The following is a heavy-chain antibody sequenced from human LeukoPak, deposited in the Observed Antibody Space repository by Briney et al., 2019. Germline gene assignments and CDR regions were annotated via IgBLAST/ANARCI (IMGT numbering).Heavy chain of an antibody. D-gene: IGHD6-19*01. V-gene: IGHV3-21*01. Sequence: PGGSLGLSCEASGFTFDDYAMHWVRQAPGKGLEWVSSISSSSSYIYYADSVKGRFTISRDNAKNSLYLQMNSLRAEDTAVYYCARGNRIAVAGIVNYWGQGTLVTVSS. CDR2: ISSSSSYI. CDR3: ARGNRIAVAGIVNY. J-gene: IGHJ4*02. CDR1: GFTFDDYA.